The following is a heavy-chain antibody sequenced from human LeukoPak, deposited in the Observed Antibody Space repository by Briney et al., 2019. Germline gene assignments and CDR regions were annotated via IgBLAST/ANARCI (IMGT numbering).Heavy chain of an antibody. CDR1: GFTFGAYC. Sequence: GGSLTLSCVASGFTFGAYCMIWVGQAPGKGLEWLSYIGSGRTPIYYSDSVKGRFTVSRDDAGNSLYLQMHSLRADDTAVYYCAREGDTTGTSGTEFDYWGQGVLVTVSS. J-gene: IGHJ4*02. CDR3: AREGDTTGTSGTEFDY. CDR2: IGSGRTPI. V-gene: IGHV3-48*01. D-gene: IGHD4-11*01.